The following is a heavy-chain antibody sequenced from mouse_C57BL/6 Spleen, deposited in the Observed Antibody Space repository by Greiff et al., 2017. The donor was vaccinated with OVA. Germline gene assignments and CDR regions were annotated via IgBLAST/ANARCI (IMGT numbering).Heavy chain of an antibody. CDR2: IRYDGSS. CDR1: GYSITSGYY. CDR3: ARDRVDGYYCFAY. J-gene: IGHJ3*01. V-gene: IGHV3-6*01. D-gene: IGHD2-3*01. Sequence: ESGPGLVKPSQSLSLTCSVTGYSITSGYYWNWIRQFPGNKLEWMGYIRYDGSSNYNPSLKNRISITRDTSKNQFFLKLNSVTTEDTATYYCARDRVDGYYCFAYWGQGTLVTVSA.